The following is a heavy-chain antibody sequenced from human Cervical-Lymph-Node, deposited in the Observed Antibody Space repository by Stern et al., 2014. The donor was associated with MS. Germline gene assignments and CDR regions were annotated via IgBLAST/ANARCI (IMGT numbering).Heavy chain of an antibody. Sequence: DQLVESGADVKKPGASVKVSCKASGYRFITYGITWVRQAPGQGLEWMGRISGYNGNTNYAQKFQGRITLTTDTSTSTAYMELRSLRSDDTAVYYCARDTMIRVWGQGTLVTVSS. CDR3: ARDTMIRV. CDR1: GYRFITYG. V-gene: IGHV1-18*01. CDR2: ISGYNGNT. J-gene: IGHJ4*02. D-gene: IGHD3-10*01.